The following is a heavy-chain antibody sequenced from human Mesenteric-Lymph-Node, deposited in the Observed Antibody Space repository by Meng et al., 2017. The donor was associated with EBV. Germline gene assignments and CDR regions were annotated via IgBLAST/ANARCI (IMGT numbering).Heavy chain of an antibody. CDR3: AGGDYVNQFNY. Sequence: LRGSGSGMWKPSLPRPLPCTVFGGSVNSGGYAWSWIRQSPEKGLEWIGYVHHSGLTYYNPSLETRVIISLERSKNQFSLKLTSVTAADTAVYYCAGGDYVNQFNYWGQGTLVTVSS. J-gene: IGHJ4*02. V-gene: IGHV4-30-2*06. CDR1: GGSVNSGGYA. CDR2: VHHSGLT. D-gene: IGHD4-17*01.